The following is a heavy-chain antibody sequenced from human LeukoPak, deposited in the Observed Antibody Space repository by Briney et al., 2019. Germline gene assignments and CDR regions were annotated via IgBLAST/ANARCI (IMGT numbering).Heavy chain of an antibody. D-gene: IGHD5-12*01. CDR1: GVTFNNYA. Sequence: GRCLTPSCAPSGVTFNNYAVSWVRQGPGEVLEWVSLIRGSTYYADSVKGRFSISRDNSQKTVYLQMNSLRAEDTALYYCAKDLGGSTDYWGQGTLVTVSS. V-gene: IGHV3-23*01. J-gene: IGHJ4*02. CDR2: IRGST. CDR3: AKDLGGSTDY.